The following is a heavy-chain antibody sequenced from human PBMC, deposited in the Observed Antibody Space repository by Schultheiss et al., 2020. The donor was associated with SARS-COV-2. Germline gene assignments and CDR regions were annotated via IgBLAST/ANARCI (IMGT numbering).Heavy chain of an antibody. Sequence: GGSLRLSCKASGYTFTGYYMHWVRQAPGQGLEWMGWINPNSGGTNYAQKFQGRVTMTRDTSISTAYMELSRLRSDDTAVYYCARDTEWQSRLGYYYGMDVWGQGTTVTVSS. CDR3: ARDTEWQSRLGYYYGMDV. CDR2: INPNSGGT. CDR1: GYTFTGYY. J-gene: IGHJ6*02. V-gene: IGHV1-2*02. D-gene: IGHD3-3*01.